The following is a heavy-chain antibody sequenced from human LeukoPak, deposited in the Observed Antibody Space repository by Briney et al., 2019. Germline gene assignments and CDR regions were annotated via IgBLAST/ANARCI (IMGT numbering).Heavy chain of an antibody. J-gene: IGHJ6*03. CDR2: INHSGST. CDR1: GGSFSGYY. CDR3: ARATRSNWNPPRLIYYMDV. V-gene: IGHV4-34*01. Sequence: NASETLSLTCAAYGGSFSGYYWSWIRQPPGKGLEWIGEINHSGSTNYNPSLKGRVTISVDTSKNQFSLKLSSVTAADTAVYYCARATRSNWNPPRLIYYMDVWGKGTTVTVSS. D-gene: IGHD1-1*01.